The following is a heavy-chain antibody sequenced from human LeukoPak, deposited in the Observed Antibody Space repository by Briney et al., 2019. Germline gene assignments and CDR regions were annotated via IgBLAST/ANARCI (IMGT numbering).Heavy chain of an antibody. Sequence: GGSLRLSCAASGFTFSSYGMHWVRQAPGKGLEWVAVISYDGSNKYFADYVKGRFTISRDNSKNTLYLQMNSLKTEDTAVYYCAKDANRGYDILTGYCTHFDYWGQGTLVTVSS. CDR2: ISYDGSNK. J-gene: IGHJ4*02. V-gene: IGHV3-30*18. CDR3: AKDANRGYDILTGYCTHFDY. CDR1: GFTFSSYG. D-gene: IGHD3-9*01.